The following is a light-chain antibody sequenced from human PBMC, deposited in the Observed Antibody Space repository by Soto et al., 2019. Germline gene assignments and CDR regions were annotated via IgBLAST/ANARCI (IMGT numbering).Light chain of an antibody. CDR2: RAS. Sequence: DIQMTQSPSTLSASVGDRVILTCRASQSISNWLAWYQQRPGRAPKLLIYRASTLESGFPSRFSGSGAGTEFTLTINKLQPDDFATYYCQQYNSYWTCGQGTKVEIK. CDR3: QQYNSYWT. CDR1: QSISNW. J-gene: IGKJ1*01. V-gene: IGKV1-5*03.